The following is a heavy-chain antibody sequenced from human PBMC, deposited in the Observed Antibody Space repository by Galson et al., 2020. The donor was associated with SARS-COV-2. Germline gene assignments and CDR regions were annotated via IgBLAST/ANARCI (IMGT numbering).Heavy chain of an antibody. D-gene: IGHD2-2*02. J-gene: IGHJ4*02. V-gene: IGHV4-38-2*02. CDR1: GYSISSGYY. CDR2: IYHSGST. Sequence: SQTLSLTCTVSGYSISSGYYWGWIRQPPGKGLEWIGSIYHSGSTYYNPSLKSRVTISVDTSKNQFSLKLSSVTAADTAVYYCATEFAYCSSTSCYTLDYWGQGTLVTVSS. CDR3: ATEFAYCSSTSCYTLDY.